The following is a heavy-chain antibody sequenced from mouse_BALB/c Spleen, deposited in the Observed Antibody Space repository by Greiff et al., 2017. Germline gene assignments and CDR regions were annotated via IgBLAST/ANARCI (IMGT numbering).Heavy chain of an antibody. CDR2: IWTGGGT. J-gene: IGHJ4*01. CDR3: VSHPGYGDYAMDY. Sequence: VQLQESGPGLVAPSQSLSITCTVSGFSLTSYDISWIRQPPGKGLEWLGVIWTGGGTNYNSAFMSRLSISKDNSKSQVFLKMNSLQTDDTAIYYCVSHPGYGDYAMDYWGQGTSVTVSS. V-gene: IGHV2-9-2*01. D-gene: IGHD2-2*01. CDR1: GFSLTSYD.